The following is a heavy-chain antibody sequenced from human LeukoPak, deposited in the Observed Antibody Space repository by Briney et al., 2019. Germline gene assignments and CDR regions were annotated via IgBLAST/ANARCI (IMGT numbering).Heavy chain of an antibody. CDR3: AKIRTTGVIFNPFDP. V-gene: IGHV3-23*01. Sequence: PGGSLRLSCAASRFTFSSYAMSWVRQAPGKGLEWVSAISGSGGSTYYADSVKGRFTISRDNSKNTLYLQMNSLRAEDTAVYYCAKIRTTGVIFNPFDPWGQGTLVTVSS. J-gene: IGHJ5*02. D-gene: IGHD3-16*02. CDR1: RFTFSSYA. CDR2: ISGSGGST.